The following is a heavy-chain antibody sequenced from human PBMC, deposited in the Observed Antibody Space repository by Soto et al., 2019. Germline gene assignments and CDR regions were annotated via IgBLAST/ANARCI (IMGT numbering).Heavy chain of an antibody. D-gene: IGHD3-10*01. CDR3: ARVPHYYGSGTRYYYYGMDV. CDR2: IIPIFGTA. CDR1: GGTFSSYA. Sequence: ASVKVSCKASGGTFSSYAISWVRQAPGQGLEWMGGIIPIFGTANYAQKFQGRVTITADESTSAAYMELSSLRSEDTAVYYCARVPHYYGSGTRYYYYGMDVWGQGTTVTVSS. J-gene: IGHJ6*02. V-gene: IGHV1-69*13.